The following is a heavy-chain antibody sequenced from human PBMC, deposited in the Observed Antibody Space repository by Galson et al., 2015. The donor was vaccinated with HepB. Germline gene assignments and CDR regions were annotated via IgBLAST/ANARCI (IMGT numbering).Heavy chain of an antibody. Sequence: SVKVSCKASGGTFSSYTISWVRQAPGQGLEWMGRIITILGIANYAQKFQGRVTITADKSTSTAYMELSSLRSEDTAVYYCARDGKRVVRGVDYYYYGMDVWGQGTTVTVSS. J-gene: IGHJ6*02. CDR1: GGTFSSYT. CDR2: IITILGIA. CDR3: ARDGKRVVRGVDYYYYGMDV. D-gene: IGHD3-10*01. V-gene: IGHV1-69*04.